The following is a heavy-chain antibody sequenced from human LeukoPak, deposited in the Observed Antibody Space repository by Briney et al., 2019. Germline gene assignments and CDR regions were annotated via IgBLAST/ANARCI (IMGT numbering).Heavy chain of an antibody. V-gene: IGHV3-48*03. CDR1: GFTFSSYE. J-gene: IGHJ4*02. D-gene: IGHD5-12*01. CDR2: TSRSGSNI. Sequence: PGGSLRLSCAASGFTFSSYEMNWVRQAPGKGLEWVSYTSRSGSNIYYADSVQGRFTISRDNAKNSLYLQMNSLRAEDTAVYYCARSMVANYFDHWGQGALVAVSS. CDR3: ARSMVANYFDH.